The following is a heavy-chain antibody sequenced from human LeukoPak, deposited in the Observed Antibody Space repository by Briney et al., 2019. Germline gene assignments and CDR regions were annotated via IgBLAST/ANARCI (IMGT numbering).Heavy chain of an antibody. D-gene: IGHD7-27*01. CDR1: GYTFTSYG. CDR2: ISAYNVNA. J-gene: IGHJ4*02. CDR3: AKENGNWGTFDY. Sequence: ASVKVSCKASGYTFTSYGISWVRQAPGHGLEWMGMISAYNVNAEYAQKFQGRVTMTTDTTTNTAFLELTSLRSDDTAVYYCAKENGNWGTFDYWGQGTLVTVSS. V-gene: IGHV1-18*01.